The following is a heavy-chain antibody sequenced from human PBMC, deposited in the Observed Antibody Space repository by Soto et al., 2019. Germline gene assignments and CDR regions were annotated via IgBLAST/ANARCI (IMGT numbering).Heavy chain of an antibody. V-gene: IGHV3-33*01. CDR2: IRYDGSNK. CDR1: GFTFSSYG. J-gene: IGHJ4*02. Sequence: PGGSLRLSCAASGFTFSSYGMHWVRQAPGKGLEWVAVIRYDGSNKYYADSVKGRFTISRDNSKNTLYLQMNSLRAEDTAVYYCARSYDSSGSYYLDYWGQGTLVTVSS. CDR3: ARSYDSSGSYYLDY. D-gene: IGHD3-22*01.